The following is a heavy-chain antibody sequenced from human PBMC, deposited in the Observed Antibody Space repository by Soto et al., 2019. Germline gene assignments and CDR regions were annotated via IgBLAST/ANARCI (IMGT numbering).Heavy chain of an antibody. CDR2: IYYSGST. CDR3: ARDPHPAMVDYYYYGMDV. V-gene: IGHV4-31*03. Sequence: SETLSLTCTVSGGSISSGGYYWSWIRQHPGKGLEWIGYIYYSGSTYYNPSLKSRVTISVDTSKNQFSLKLSSVTAADTAVYYCARDPHPAMVDYYYYGMDVWGQGTTVTVSS. J-gene: IGHJ6*02. CDR1: GGSISSGGYY. D-gene: IGHD5-18*01.